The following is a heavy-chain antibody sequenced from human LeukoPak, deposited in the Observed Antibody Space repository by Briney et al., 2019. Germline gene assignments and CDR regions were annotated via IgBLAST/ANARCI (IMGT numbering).Heavy chain of an antibody. CDR3: AKGGDITSSQFDY. J-gene: IGHJ4*02. CDR2: ISGSGSTT. V-gene: IGHV3-23*01. D-gene: IGHD5-12*01. Sequence: GGSLRLSCAASGFTFSSYAMTWVRQAPGKGLEWVSLISGSGSTTYYADSVKGRFTISRDNSKNTLYLHMNSLRAEDAAVYYCAKGGDITSSQFDYWSQGTLVTVSS. CDR1: GFTFSSYA.